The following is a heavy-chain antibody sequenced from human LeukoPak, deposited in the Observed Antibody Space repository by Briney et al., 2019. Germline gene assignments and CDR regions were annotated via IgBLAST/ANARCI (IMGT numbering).Heavy chain of an antibody. CDR2: INPSGGST. CDR1: GYIFTSYH. V-gene: IGHV1-46*01. CDR3: ARGHDSSSLYSPHDY. Sequence: ASVKVSCKASGYIFTSYHIHWVRQAPGQGLEWMGIINPSGGSTNYAQKFQGRVTMTRDTSINAAYMELNRLRSDDTAVYYCARGHDSSSLYSPHDYWGQGTLVTVSS. J-gene: IGHJ4*02. D-gene: IGHD6-13*01.